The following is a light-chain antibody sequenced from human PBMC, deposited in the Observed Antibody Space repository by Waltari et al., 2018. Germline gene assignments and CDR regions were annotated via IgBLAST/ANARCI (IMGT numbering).Light chain of an antibody. CDR2: GAS. V-gene: IGKV1-33*01. CDR1: QDIRNT. J-gene: IGKJ4*01. Sequence: DIHMTQFPSSLSASVGGRVTITCQATQDIRNTLNWHQQKPGKAPKLLVYGASRLLSGVQSMFGGSISGTYFPFPTSSLQAEDAATYYCQQYDKLPLTFGGGTKVDI. CDR3: QQYDKLPLT.